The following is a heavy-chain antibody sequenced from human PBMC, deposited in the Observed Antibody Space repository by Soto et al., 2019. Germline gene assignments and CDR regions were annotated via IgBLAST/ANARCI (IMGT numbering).Heavy chain of an antibody. CDR2: INHSGST. CDR3: ARDVSYSGYDQWYFDL. V-gene: IGHV4-34*01. J-gene: IGHJ2*01. Sequence: ASETLSLTCAVYAGSFSGYYWSWIRHPPGKGLEWIGEINHSGSTNYNPSLKSRVTISVDTSKNQFSLKLSSVTAEDTAVYYCARDVSYSGYDQWYFDLWGRGTLVTVSS. D-gene: IGHD5-12*01. CDR1: AGSFSGYY.